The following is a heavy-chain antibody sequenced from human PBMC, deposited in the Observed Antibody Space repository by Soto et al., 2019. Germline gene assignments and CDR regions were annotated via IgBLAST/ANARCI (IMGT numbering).Heavy chain of an antibody. CDR2: ISAYNGNT. CDR3: ARVRLGSSSWSNYYYYGMDV. CDR1: GYTFTSYG. Sequence: ASVKVSCKASGYTFTSYGISWVRQAPGQGLEWMGWISAYNGNTNYAQKLQGRVTMTTDISTSTAYMELRSLRSDDTAVYYCARVRLGSSSWSNYYYYGMDVWGQGTTVTVSS. D-gene: IGHD6-13*01. V-gene: IGHV1-18*04. J-gene: IGHJ6*02.